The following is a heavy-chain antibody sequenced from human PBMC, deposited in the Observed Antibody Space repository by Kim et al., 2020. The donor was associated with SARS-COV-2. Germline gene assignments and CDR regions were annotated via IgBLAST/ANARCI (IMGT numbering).Heavy chain of an antibody. D-gene: IGHD3-9*01. CDR3: ASGRIYYDILTGYSGYYYGMDV. CDR1: GYSFTSYW. Sequence: GESLKISCKGSGYSFTSYWISWVRQMPGKGLEWMGRIDPSDSYTNYSPSLQGHVTISADKSISTAYLQWSSLKASDTAMYYCASGRIYYDILTGYSGYYYGMDVWGQGTTDTVSS. J-gene: IGHJ6*02. V-gene: IGHV5-10-1*01. CDR2: IDPSDSYT.